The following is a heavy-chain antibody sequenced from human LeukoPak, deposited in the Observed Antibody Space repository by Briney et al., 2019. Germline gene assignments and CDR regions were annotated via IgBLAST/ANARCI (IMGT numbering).Heavy chain of an antibody. Sequence: GESLKISCQGSGYSFTSYWIAWVRQMPGKGLGWMGIIYPGDSDTKYSPSFEGQVTISVDKSISTAYLQWSSLKASDTAMYYCVRRTGNSFVDYWGQGTLVTVSS. CDR1: GYSFTSYW. D-gene: IGHD4-23*01. CDR3: VRRTGNSFVDY. V-gene: IGHV5-51*01. CDR2: IYPGDSDT. J-gene: IGHJ4*02.